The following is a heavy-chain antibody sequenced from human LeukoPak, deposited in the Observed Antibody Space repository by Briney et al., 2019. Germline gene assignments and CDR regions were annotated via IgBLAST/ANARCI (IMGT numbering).Heavy chain of an antibody. J-gene: IGHJ6*03. CDR3: ARSANIAARLTGYYYYMDV. Sequence: GESLKISCKGSGYSFTSYWIGWVRQMPGKGLEWMGIIYPGDSDTRYSPSFQGQVTISADKSISTAYLQWSSLKASDTAMYCCARSANIAARLTGYYYYMDVWGKGTTVTVSS. V-gene: IGHV5-51*01. D-gene: IGHD6-6*01. CDR2: IYPGDSDT. CDR1: GYSFTSYW.